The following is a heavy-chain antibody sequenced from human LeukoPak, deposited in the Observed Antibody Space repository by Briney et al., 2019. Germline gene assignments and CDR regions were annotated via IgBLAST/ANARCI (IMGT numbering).Heavy chain of an antibody. J-gene: IGHJ4*02. Sequence: SETLSLTCTVSGGSIWTSDYYWGCIRQFPGKGLEWIGTISDGGSTYYNPSLESRVIISVDTSKNQFSLKLSSVTAADTAVYYCARLGAGPTYYDFWSGYSSFYFDYWGQGTLVTVSS. CDR1: GGSIWTSDYY. D-gene: IGHD3-3*01. V-gene: IGHV4-39*01. CDR2: ISDGGST. CDR3: ARLGAGPTYYDFWSGYSSFYFDY.